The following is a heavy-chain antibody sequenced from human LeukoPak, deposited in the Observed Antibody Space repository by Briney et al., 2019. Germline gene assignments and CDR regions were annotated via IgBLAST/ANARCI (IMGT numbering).Heavy chain of an antibody. V-gene: IGHV4-39*07. CDR3: AREDRYHLHVRGVDY. J-gene: IGHJ4*02. CDR2: IYYSGST. D-gene: IGHD3-10*01. Sequence: SETLSLTCTVSGGSISSSSYYWGWIRQPPGKGLEWIGSIYYSGSTYYNPSLKSRVTISVDTSKNQFSLKLSSVTAADTAVYYSAREDRYHLHVRGVDYWGQGTLVTVSS. CDR1: GGSISSSSYY.